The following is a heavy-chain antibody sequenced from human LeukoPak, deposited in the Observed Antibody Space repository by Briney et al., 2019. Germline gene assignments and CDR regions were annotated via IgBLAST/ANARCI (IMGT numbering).Heavy chain of an antibody. Sequence: KPSETLSLTCTVSGGSISSYYWSWIRQPPGKGLEWIGYIYYSGSTNYNPSLKSRVTISVDTSKNQFSLKLSSVTAADTAVYYCARDQVWFDPWGQGTLVTVSS. CDR1: GGSISSYY. V-gene: IGHV4-59*01. CDR2: IYYSGST. CDR3: ARDQVWFDP. J-gene: IGHJ5*02.